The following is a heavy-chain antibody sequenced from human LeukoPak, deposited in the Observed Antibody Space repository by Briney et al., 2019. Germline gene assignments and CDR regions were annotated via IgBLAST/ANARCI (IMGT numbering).Heavy chain of an antibody. J-gene: IGHJ4*02. Sequence: GRSLRLSCAASGFTFSSYAMHWVRQAPGKGLEWVAVISYDGSNKYYADSVKGRFTISRDNAENSLYLQMNSLRAEDTAVYYCARANNWNYPYYFDYWGQGTLVTVSS. CDR3: ARANNWNYPYYFDY. D-gene: IGHD1-7*01. V-gene: IGHV3-30-3*01. CDR1: GFTFSSYA. CDR2: ISYDGSNK.